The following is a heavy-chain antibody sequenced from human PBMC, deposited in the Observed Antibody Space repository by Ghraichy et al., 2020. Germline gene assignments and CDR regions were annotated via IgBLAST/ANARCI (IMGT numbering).Heavy chain of an antibody. CDR2: ISGSGGST. Sequence: GGSLRLSCAASGFTFSSYAMSWVRQAPGKGLEWVSAISGSGGSTYYADSVKGRFTISRDNSKNTLYLQMNSLRAEDTAVYYCAKNGDFWSGYRHHFDYWGQGTLVTVSS. CDR1: GFTFSSYA. V-gene: IGHV3-23*01. CDR3: AKNGDFWSGYRHHFDY. D-gene: IGHD3-3*01. J-gene: IGHJ4*02.